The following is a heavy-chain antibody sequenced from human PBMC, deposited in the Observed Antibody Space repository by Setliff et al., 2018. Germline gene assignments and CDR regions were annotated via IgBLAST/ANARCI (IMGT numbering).Heavy chain of an antibody. CDR2: INTNTGNP. CDR1: GYTFATYA. Sequence: ASVKVSCKASGYTFATYAISWMRQAPGQGLEWMGWINTNTGNPSYAQGFTGRFVFSLDTSVSTAYLQISSLKAEDTAVYYCARASRFGTIVCRGYYYMDVWGKGTTVTVSS. V-gene: IGHV7-4-1*02. CDR3: ARASRFGTIVCRGYYYMDV. J-gene: IGHJ6*03. D-gene: IGHD2-8*01.